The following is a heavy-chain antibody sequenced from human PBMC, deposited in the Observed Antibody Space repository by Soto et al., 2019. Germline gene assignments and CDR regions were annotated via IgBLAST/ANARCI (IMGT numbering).Heavy chain of an antibody. V-gene: IGHV3-48*03. CDR1: GFTFSSYE. J-gene: IGHJ4*02. Sequence: EVQLVESGGGLVQPGGSLRLSCAASGFTFSSYEMNWVRQAPGKGLEWVSYISSSGSTIYYADSVKGRFTISRDNAKNSLYLQMNSLRAEDTAVYYCAIQGVVVAASPFDYWGQGTLVTVS. CDR3: AIQGVVVAASPFDY. CDR2: ISSSGSTI. D-gene: IGHD2-15*01.